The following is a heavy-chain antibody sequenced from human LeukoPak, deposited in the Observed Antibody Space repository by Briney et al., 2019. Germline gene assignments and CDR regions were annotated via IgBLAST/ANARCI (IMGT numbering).Heavy chain of an antibody. CDR2: IKEDGGEK. J-gene: IGHJ6*02. CDR1: GFTFSEYW. V-gene: IGHV3-7*01. D-gene: IGHD5/OR15-5a*01. CDR3: ATTRVSGYYYYYYGMAV. Sequence: GGSLRLSCAVPGFTFSEYWMSWVRQAPGKGLEWVANIKEDGGEKYYVDSMKGRFTISRDNAKNSLYLQMNSLRAEDTAMYYCATTRVSGYYYYYYGMAVWGQGTTVTVSS.